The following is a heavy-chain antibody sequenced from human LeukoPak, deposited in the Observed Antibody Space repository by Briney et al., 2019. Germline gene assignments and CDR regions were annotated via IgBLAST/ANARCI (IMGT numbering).Heavy chain of an antibody. CDR3: SKSVQYRTGDFDY. CDR1: GFTFSSYA. V-gene: IGHV3-23*01. Sequence: QPGGSLRLSCAASGFTFSSYAMSWVRQAPGKGLEWVSAISGSGGSTYYADSVEGRLTISRDNSKNTLYLQMNSLRAEDTAVYYWSKSVQYRTGDFDYWGQGTLVTVSS. J-gene: IGHJ4*02. D-gene: IGHD1-1*01. CDR2: ISGSGGST.